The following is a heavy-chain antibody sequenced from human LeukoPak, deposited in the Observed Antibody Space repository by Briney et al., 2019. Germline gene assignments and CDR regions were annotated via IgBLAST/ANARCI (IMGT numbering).Heavy chain of an antibody. J-gene: IGHJ5*02. CDR2: IKQDGSEK. CDR3: ARGTVGLRRGSSSFWFDP. CDR1: GFTFSSYW. D-gene: IGHD6-13*01. Sequence: GSLRLSCAASGFTFSSYWMSWVRRAPGKGLGWVANIKQDGSEKYYVDSVKGRFTISRDNAKNSLYLQMNSLRAEDTAVYYCARGTVGLRRGSSSFWFDPWGQGTLVTVSS. V-gene: IGHV3-7*01.